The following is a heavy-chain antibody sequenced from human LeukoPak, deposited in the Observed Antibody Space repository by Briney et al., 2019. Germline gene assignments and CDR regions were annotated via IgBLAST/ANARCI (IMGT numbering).Heavy chain of an antibody. CDR3: ARISSSWTDYYYYYYMDV. J-gene: IGHJ6*03. D-gene: IGHD6-13*01. CDR2: INHSGST. V-gene: IGHV4-34*01. Sequence: PSETLSLTCAVYGGSFSGYYWSWIRQPPGKGLEWIGEINHSGSTNYNPSLKSRVTISVDTSKNQFSLKLSSVTAADTAVYYCARISSSWTDYYYYYYMDVWGKGTTVTVSS. CDR1: GGSFSGYY.